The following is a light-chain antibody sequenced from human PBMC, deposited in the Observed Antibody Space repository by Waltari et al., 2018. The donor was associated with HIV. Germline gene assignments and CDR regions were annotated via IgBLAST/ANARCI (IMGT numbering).Light chain of an antibody. Sequence: SYELTQPPSVSVYPGQTAVITCSGDVLPRRYSYWYQQKPGRAPVVVIYKHRERPSGIPERFSGSISGTTVTLTITGVQAADEADNYCQSTDSGGLHVIFGGGTKLTVL. J-gene: IGLJ2*01. CDR3: QSTDSGGLHVI. CDR2: KHR. CDR1: VLPRRY. V-gene: IGLV3-25*03.